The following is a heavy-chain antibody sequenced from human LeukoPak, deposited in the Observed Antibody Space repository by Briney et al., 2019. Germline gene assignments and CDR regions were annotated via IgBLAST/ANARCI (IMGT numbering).Heavy chain of an antibody. V-gene: IGHV4-34*01. CDR2: INHSGST. CDR1: GFTFSSYA. CDR3: ARGRITIFGVVIRRPNAFDI. J-gene: IGHJ3*02. D-gene: IGHD3-3*01. Sequence: PGGSLRLSCAASGFTFSSYAMSWVRQPPGKGLEWIGEINHSGSTNYNPSLKSRVTISVDTSKNQFSLKLSSVTAADTAVYYCARGRITIFGVVIRRPNAFDIWGQGTMVTVSS.